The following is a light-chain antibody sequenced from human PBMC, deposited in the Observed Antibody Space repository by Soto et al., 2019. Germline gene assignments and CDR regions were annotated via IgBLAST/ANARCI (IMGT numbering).Light chain of an antibody. CDR1: SSDIGAYDY. Sequence: QSALNQPACLSGSPGQSITISCTGTSSDIGAYDYVSWFQQHPGKAPKLMISEVNNRPSGVSNRFSGSKSGNTAYLTISGLQVEDEAEYFCLSFTTTSTHVFGTGTKVTVL. V-gene: IGLV2-14*01. J-gene: IGLJ1*01. CDR2: EVN. CDR3: LSFTTTSTHV.